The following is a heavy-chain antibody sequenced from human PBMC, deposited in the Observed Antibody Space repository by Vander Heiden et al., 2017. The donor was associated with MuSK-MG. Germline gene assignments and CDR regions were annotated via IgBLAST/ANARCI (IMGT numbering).Heavy chain of an antibody. CDR3: ARVTVTTIGVADF. CDR2: ITGEGSRT. Sequence: MQVLDSGGCFVHPVGSLCLPCTACGFTFSRYAMTWFRQAPGKGLEWVAGITGEGSRTFYAESVKGRFTISSDKSENSLHLQLNNVRDDDTAVYYCARVTVTTIGVADFWGQGILVTVSS. CDR1: GFTFSRYA. J-gene: IGHJ4*02. V-gene: IGHV3-23*01. D-gene: IGHD3-3*01.